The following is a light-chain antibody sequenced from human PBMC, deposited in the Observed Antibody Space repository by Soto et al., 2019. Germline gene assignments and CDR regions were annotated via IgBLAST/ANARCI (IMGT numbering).Light chain of an antibody. CDR3: QQYGSSIT. Sequence: EIVLTQSPGTLSLSPGERATLPCRASQSVKSSYLAWYQHKPGQAPRLLIYGTSSRATGIPDRFSGSGSGTDFTLTISRLEPEDFAVYYCQQYGSSITFGQGTKV. CDR2: GTS. J-gene: IGKJ1*01. V-gene: IGKV3-20*01. CDR1: QSVKSSY.